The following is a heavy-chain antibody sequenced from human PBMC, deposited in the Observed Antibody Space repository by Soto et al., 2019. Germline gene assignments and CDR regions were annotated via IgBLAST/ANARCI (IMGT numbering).Heavy chain of an antibody. V-gene: IGHV3-21*01. Sequence: GGPLRLSCAASGFTFSSYSMNWVRHAPGKGLEWIASISRSSSYIYYADSVKGRFTISRDNAKNSLYRKMNSLRAEDTAVYYCARYLYSSGWSGIFWFDPWAQGTMVTAAS. D-gene: IGHD6-19*01. CDR1: GFTFSSYS. CDR3: ARYLYSSGWSGIFWFDP. J-gene: IGHJ5*02. CDR2: ISRSSSYI.